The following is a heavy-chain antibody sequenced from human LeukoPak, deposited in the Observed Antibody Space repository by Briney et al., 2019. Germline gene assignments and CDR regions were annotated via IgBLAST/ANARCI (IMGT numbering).Heavy chain of an antibody. Sequence: GGSLRLSCEVSGLTFSNVWMHWVGQAPGQGLVWVSRINTAGSTVYADPVKGRFTISRDNAKSMVYLQMNSLRAEDTAVYYCASFRDTDNWGRGTMVTVSS. CDR1: GLTFSNVW. D-gene: IGHD2-21*01. J-gene: IGHJ3*01. CDR3: ASFRDTDN. CDR2: INTAGST. V-gene: IGHV3-74*01.